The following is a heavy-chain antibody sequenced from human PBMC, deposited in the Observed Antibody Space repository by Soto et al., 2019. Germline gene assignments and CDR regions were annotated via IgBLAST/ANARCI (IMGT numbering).Heavy chain of an antibody. J-gene: IGHJ6*02. CDR3: AGAALRTAMVNEPKYGMDG. Sequence: QVQLVQSGAEVKKPGSSVKVSCKASGGTFSSYAISWVRQAPGQGLEWMGGIIPIFGTANYAPKFRGRVTITADESTSTAYMERSRLRCEDTAVYYCAGAALRTAMVNEPKYGMDGWGQGTTVTVSS. D-gene: IGHD5-18*01. CDR2: IIPIFGTA. CDR1: GGTFSSYA. V-gene: IGHV1-69*01.